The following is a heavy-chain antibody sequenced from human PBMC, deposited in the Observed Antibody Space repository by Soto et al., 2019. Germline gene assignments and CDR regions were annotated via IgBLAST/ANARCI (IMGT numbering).Heavy chain of an antibody. CDR2: ISVYSGNT. CDR1: GYTFSTYG. J-gene: IGHJ6*02. V-gene: IGHV1-18*01. CDR3: ARGNFGVYDFYGLHV. D-gene: IGHD4-17*01. Sequence: GASVKVSCKASGYTFSTYGISWVRQAPGQGLEWMGWISVYSGNTNYAKNFQGRVDMTTDRSTSTAYMELRTLGSDDTAVYYCARGNFGVYDFYGLHVWGQGTTVTVSS.